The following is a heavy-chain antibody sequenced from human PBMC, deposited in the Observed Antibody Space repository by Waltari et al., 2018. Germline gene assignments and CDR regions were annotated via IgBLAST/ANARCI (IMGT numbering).Heavy chain of an antibody. V-gene: IGHV4-30-4*08. CDR1: GGSISSGDYY. Sequence: QVQLQESGPGLVKPSQTLSLTCTVSGGSISSGDYYWSWIRQPPGKGLEWIGYIYYSGSTYYNPSLKSRVTISVDTSKNQFSLKLSSVTAADTAVYYCARGSGADFWSGYWFDPWGQGTLVTVSS. J-gene: IGHJ5*02. D-gene: IGHD3-3*01. CDR2: IYYSGST. CDR3: ARGSGADFWSGYWFDP.